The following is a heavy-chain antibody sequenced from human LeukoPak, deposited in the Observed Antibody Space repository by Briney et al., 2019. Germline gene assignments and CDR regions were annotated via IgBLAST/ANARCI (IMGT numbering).Heavy chain of an antibody. CDR2: INHSGST. J-gene: IGHJ4*02. CDR1: GGSFSGYY. V-gene: IGHV4-34*01. D-gene: IGHD2-2*01. Sequence: SETLSLTCAVYGGSFSGYYWSWIRQPPGKGLEWIGEINHSGSTNYNPSLKGRVTISLDTSMKKFSLKLNSVTAADTAVYYCASTERCSTTCPLDYWGQGTLVTVSS. CDR3: ASTERCSTTCPLDY.